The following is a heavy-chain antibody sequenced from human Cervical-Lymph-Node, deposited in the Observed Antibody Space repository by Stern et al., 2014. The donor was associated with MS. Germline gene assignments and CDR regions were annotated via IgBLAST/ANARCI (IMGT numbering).Heavy chain of an antibody. Sequence: VQLVESGAEVKKPGASVTVSCKPSGYTFTDYYIPWLRQAPGQGPEWMGRISPKNGDTNYAPRFQGRVTMTRDTSISIVHLEATRLRFDDTDVYYCAENMDVWGQGTTVTVSS. CDR2: ISPKNGDT. CDR3: AENMDV. J-gene: IGHJ6*02. V-gene: IGHV1-2*02. CDR1: GYTFTDYY.